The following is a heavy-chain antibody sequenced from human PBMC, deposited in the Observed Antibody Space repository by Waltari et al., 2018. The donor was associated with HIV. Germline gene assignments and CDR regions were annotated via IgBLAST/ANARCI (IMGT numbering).Heavy chain of an antibody. V-gene: IGHV3-9*01. Sequence: EVQLAASGGRPVQPGRSLTLSRTASGITFEHYATPTLRQPPGKGLEWVSGISWNSGDIAYADSVKGRFTISRDNTKNSLFLQMNSVRVEDTALYYCVKDGASTIFGVLNGMDVWGQGTTVTVSS. CDR3: VKDGASTIFGVLNGMDV. CDR2: ISWNSGDI. D-gene: IGHD3-3*01. J-gene: IGHJ6*02. CDR1: GITFEHYA.